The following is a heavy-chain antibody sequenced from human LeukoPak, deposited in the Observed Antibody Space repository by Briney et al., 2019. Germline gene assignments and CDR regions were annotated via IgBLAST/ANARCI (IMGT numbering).Heavy chain of an antibody. CDR3: ARGYSGYDWGVDY. J-gene: IGHJ4*02. CDR2: ISYDGSNK. D-gene: IGHD5-12*01. V-gene: IGHV3-30-3*01. Sequence: GSLRPSFAASGFPFSNYAMHWVRPAPGQGLGWVAVISYDGSNKYYADSVKGRFTISRDNSKNTLYLQMNSLRAEDTAVYYCARGYSGYDWGVDYWGQGTLVTVSS. CDR1: GFPFSNYA.